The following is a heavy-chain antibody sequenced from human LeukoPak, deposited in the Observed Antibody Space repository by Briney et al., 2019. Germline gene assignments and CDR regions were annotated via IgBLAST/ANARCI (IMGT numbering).Heavy chain of an antibody. CDR2: INPNSGGT. CDR3: ARDSWDQLLFDGGETDY. CDR1: GYTFTGYY. Sequence: ASVKVSCKXSGYTFTGYYMHWVRQAPGQGLEWMGRINPNSGGTNYAQKFQGRVTMTRDTSISTAYMELSRLRSDDTAVYYCARDSWDQLLFDGGETDYWGQGTLVTVSS. D-gene: IGHD2-2*01. V-gene: IGHV1-2*06. J-gene: IGHJ4*02.